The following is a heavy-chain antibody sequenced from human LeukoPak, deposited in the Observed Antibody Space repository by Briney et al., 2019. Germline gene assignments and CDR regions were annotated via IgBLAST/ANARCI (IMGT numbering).Heavy chain of an antibody. D-gene: IGHD2-15*01. CDR1: GFTVSSNY. CDR3: ARGGGGEDYYYYYYYMDV. J-gene: IGHJ6*03. V-gene: IGHV3-53*01. Sequence: GGSLRLSCAASGFTVSSNYMSWVRQAPGRGLEWVSVIYSGGSTYYADSVKGRFTISRDNSKNTLYLQMNSLRAEDTAVYYCARGGGGEDYYYYYYYMDVWGKGTTVTVSS. CDR2: IYSGGST.